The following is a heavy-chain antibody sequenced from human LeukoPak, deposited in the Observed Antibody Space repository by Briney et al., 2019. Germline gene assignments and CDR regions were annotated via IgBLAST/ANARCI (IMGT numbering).Heavy chain of an antibody. CDR3: AREGYCSSTSCYNWFDP. D-gene: IGHD2-2*01. J-gene: IGHJ5*02. CDR1: GGTFSSYA. V-gene: IGHV1-69*04. CDR2: IIPILGIA. Sequence: ASVKVSCKASGGTFSSYAISWVRQAPGQGLEWMGRIIPILGIANYAQKFQGRVTITADKSTSTAYMGLSSLRSEDTAVYYCAREGYCSSTSCYNWFDPWGQGTLVTVSS.